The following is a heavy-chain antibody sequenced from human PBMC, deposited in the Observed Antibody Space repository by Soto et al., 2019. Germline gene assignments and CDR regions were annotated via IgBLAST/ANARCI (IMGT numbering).Heavy chain of an antibody. D-gene: IGHD2-2*01. CDR3: ARRYCSSSTCDSWFDP. V-gene: IGHV5-10-1*01. Sequence: GESLKISCTGFGYTFTTFWISWVRQMPGRGLEWMGRIDPRDSYTNYSPSFQGHLTISGNKSISTVYLQWASLKPSDTAMYYCARRYCSSSTCDSWFDPWGQGTLVTVSS. CDR1: GYTFTTFW. J-gene: IGHJ5*02. CDR2: IDPRDSYT.